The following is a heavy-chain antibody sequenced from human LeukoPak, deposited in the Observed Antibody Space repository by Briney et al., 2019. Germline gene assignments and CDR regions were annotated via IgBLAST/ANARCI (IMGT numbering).Heavy chain of an antibody. CDR3: AKATVGYCSDGSRYLDFDY. CDR1: GFIFSSHA. D-gene: IGHD2-15*01. V-gene: IGHV3-23*01. J-gene: IGHJ4*02. CDR2: ISGSGGST. Sequence: TGGSLRLSCAASGFIFSSHAMSWVRQAPGKGLEWVSVISGSGGSTDYTDSVKGRFTISRDNSKNTLYLQINSLRAEDTAVYYRAKATVGYCSDGSRYLDFDYWGQGTLVTVSS.